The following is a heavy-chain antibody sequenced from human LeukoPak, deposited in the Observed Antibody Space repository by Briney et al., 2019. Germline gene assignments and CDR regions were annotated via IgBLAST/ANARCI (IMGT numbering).Heavy chain of an antibody. CDR2: IYYSGST. CDR1: GGSVSSGSYY. Sequence: SETLSLTCTVSGGSVSSGSYYWSWIRQPPGKGLEWIGYIYYSGSTNYNPSLKSRVTISVDTSKNQFSLKLSSVTAADTAVYYCARDPLNLEWWEPPDRAFDIWGQGTMVTVSS. J-gene: IGHJ3*02. V-gene: IGHV4-61*01. D-gene: IGHD2-15*01. CDR3: ARDPLNLEWWEPPDRAFDI.